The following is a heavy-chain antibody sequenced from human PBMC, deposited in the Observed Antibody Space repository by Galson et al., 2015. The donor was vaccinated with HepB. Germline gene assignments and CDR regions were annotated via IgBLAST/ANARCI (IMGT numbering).Heavy chain of an antibody. J-gene: IGHJ5*02. V-gene: IGHV3-30*02. CDR3: AKDFAGEYSGSA. CDR2: IRYDGSNK. D-gene: IGHD1-26*01. Sequence: SLRLSCAASGFTFSSYGTHWVRQAPGKGLEWVAFIRYDGSNKYYADSVKGRFTISRDNSKNTLYLQMNSLRAEDTAVYYCAKDFAGEYSGSAWGQGTLVTVSS. CDR1: GFTFSSYG.